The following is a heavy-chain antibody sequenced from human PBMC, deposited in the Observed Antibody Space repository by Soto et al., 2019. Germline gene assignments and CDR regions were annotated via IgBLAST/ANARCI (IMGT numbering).Heavy chain of an antibody. CDR3: ARDFAY. CDR2: INSDGSST. V-gene: IGHV3-74*01. J-gene: IGHJ4*02. CDR1: GFTFSTFW. Sequence: EVQLVESGGGLVQPGGSLRLSCEASGFTFSTFWMHWVRQAPGKGLVWVSRINSDGSSTNYADSVKGRVTISRDNAKTTLYLQLNSLRPEDTAVYYCARDFAYWGQGTLVTVS.